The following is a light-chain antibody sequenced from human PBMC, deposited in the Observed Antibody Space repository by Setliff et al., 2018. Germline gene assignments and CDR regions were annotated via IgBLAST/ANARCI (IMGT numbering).Light chain of an antibody. CDR3: CSFTTTGTYV. Sequence: QSALAQPRSVSGSPGQSVTISCTGTSSDVGGYNYVSWYQQHPGKAPKLMIYDVSKRPSGVPDRFSGSKSGNTASLTISGLQAEDEADYYCCSFTTTGTYVFGVGTKVTVL. J-gene: IGLJ1*01. CDR2: DVS. V-gene: IGLV2-11*01. CDR1: SSDVGGYNY.